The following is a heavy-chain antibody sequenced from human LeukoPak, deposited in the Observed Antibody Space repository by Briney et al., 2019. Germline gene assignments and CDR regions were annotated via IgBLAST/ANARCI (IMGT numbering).Heavy chain of an antibody. CDR2: MNPNSGNT. CDR1: GHTFTSYD. Sequence: ASVKVSCKASGHTFTSYDINWVRQATGQGLEWMGWMNPNSGNTGYAQKLQGRVTMTRNTSISTAYMELSSLRSEDTAVYYCARSEYTTTVTTWGFDPWGQGTLVTVSS. V-gene: IGHV1-8*01. CDR3: ARSEYTTTVTTWGFDP. J-gene: IGHJ5*02. D-gene: IGHD4-17*01.